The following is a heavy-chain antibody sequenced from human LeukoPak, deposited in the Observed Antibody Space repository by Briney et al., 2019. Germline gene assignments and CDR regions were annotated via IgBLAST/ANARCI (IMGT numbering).Heavy chain of an antibody. CDR1: GGSFSSYY. J-gene: IGHJ3*02. CDR3: ARHLLGYDYGDYVGLGYVDI. D-gene: IGHD4-17*01. Sequence: SETLSLTCTVSGGSFSSYYWSWIRQPPGKGLDWIGYISYSGTSNYNPSLKSRVTISVDTSKNQFSLKLSSVTAADTAVYYCARHLLGYDYGDYVGLGYVDIWGQGTMVTVSS. CDR2: ISYSGTS. V-gene: IGHV4-59*08.